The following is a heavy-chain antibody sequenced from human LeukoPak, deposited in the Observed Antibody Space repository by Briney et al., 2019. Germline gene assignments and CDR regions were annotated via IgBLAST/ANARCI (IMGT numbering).Heavy chain of an antibody. CDR3: AKGPRTVRFGDRHKGMFDY. CDR2: ISGSGDKS. V-gene: IGHV3-23*01. Sequence: GGSLRLSCAASGFTFSSYGMNWVRQAPGKGLEWVPVISGSGDKSYYTDSVKGRFTVSRDNSKNTVYLQMNSLRAEDTAVYYCAKGPRTVRFGDRHKGMFDYWGQGTLVTVSS. J-gene: IGHJ4*02. CDR1: GFTFSSYG. D-gene: IGHD3-10*01.